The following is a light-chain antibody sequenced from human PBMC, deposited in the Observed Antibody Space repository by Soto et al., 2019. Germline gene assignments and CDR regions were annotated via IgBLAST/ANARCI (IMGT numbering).Light chain of an antibody. CDR1: QSVSSN. J-gene: IGKJ2*01. CDR3: QQYNKWPPRYT. CDR2: GSS. V-gene: IGKV3-15*01. Sequence: EIVMTQSPATLSVSPGERATLSCRASQSVSSNLAWYQQKPGQAPSLLIYGSSTRATGVPARFSGSGSATEFTLTISSMQSEDFAVYYCQQYNKWPPRYTFGQGTKLEIK.